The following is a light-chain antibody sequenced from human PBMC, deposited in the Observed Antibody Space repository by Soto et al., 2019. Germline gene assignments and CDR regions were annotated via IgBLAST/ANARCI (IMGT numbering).Light chain of an antibody. J-gene: IGLJ1*01. Sequence: QSVLTQPASVSGSPGQSITISCTGTSSDVGGYNYVSWYQQHPGKAPKLVIYDVSNRPSGVSNRFSGSKSGNTASLTISGLQAEDEADYYCSSYTSSSTLAVFGTGTKVTVL. CDR3: SSYTSSSTLAV. V-gene: IGLV2-14*01. CDR2: DVS. CDR1: SSDVGGYNY.